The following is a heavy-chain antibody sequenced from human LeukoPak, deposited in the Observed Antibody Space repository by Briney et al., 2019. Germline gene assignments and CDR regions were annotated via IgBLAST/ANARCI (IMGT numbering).Heavy chain of an antibody. V-gene: IGHV4-34*01. Sequence: GSLRLSCAASGFTFSTYWMSWVRQPPGKGLEWIGEINHSGSTNYNPSLKSRVTISVDTSKNQFSLKLSSVTAADTAVYYCARVYPGYFDYWGQGTLVTVSS. CDR1: GFTFSTYW. CDR2: INHSGST. D-gene: IGHD2-8*01. J-gene: IGHJ4*02. CDR3: ARVYPGYFDY.